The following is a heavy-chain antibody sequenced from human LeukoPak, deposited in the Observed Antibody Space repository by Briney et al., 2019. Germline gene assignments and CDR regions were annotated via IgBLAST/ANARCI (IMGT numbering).Heavy chain of an antibody. CDR1: GFSFSSYS. CDR2: ISSSGHTI. J-gene: IGHJ4*02. V-gene: IGHV3-48*04. Sequence: PGGSLRLSCAASGFSFSSYSMNWVRQAPGKGLEWVSYISSSGHTIYYADSVKGRFTISRDNAKNSLYLQMNSLRAEDTAVYYCARIWSAYGASDTGWGQGTLVTVSS. D-gene: IGHD4-17*01. CDR3: ARIWSAYGASDTG.